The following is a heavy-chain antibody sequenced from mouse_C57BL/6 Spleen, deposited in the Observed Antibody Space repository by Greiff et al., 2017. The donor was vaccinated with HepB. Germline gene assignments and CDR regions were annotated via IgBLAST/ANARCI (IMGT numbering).Heavy chain of an antibody. CDR2: IHPNSGST. CDR3: AREDYYGSSSWFAY. D-gene: IGHD1-1*01. V-gene: IGHV1-64*01. Sequence: QVQLQQPGAELVKPGASVKLSCKASGYTFTSYWMHWVKQRPGQGLEWIGMIHPNSGSTNYNEKFKSKATLTVDKSSSTAYMQLSSLTSEDSAVYYCAREDYYGSSSWFAYLGQGTRVTVSA. CDR1: GYTFTSYW. J-gene: IGHJ3*01.